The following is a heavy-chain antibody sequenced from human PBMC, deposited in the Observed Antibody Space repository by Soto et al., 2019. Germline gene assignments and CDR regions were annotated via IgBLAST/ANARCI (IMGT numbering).Heavy chain of an antibody. Sequence: ASVKVSCKASGDKFTTYFIHWVRQAPGQGLDWMGMIHPSGDTVYAQKFSGSLAMTIDTSTTTAYMELNGLRPEDEAVYYWAVYGYGVSAAAYWARGPLVGASS. CDR2: IHPSGDT. CDR1: GDKFTTYF. D-gene: IGHD4-17*01. CDR3: AVYGYGVSAAAY. J-gene: IGHJ4*02. V-gene: IGHV1-46*01.